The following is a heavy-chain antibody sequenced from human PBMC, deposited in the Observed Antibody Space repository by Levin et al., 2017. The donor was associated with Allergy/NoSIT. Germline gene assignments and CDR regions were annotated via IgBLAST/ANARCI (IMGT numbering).Heavy chain of an antibody. CDR3: ARDSDGSGSYHYNFDY. J-gene: IGHJ4*02. CDR1: GGSISSYY. D-gene: IGHD3-10*01. Sequence: PSQTLSLTCTVSGGSISSYYWSWLRQPAGKGLEWIGRIYTIGSTNKNPSLKSRVTMSVDTSKNQFSLKLSSVTAADTAVYYCARDSDGSGSYHYNFDYWGQGTLVTVSS. CDR2: IYTIGST. V-gene: IGHV4-4*07.